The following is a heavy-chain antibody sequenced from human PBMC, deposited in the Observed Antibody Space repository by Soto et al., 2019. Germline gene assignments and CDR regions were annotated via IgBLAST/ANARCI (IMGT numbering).Heavy chain of an antibody. Sequence: QLHLVQSGAVVKKPGASVTVSCSASGYPVTAYYMHWVRQAPGRGLEWMGGINPATGAAKYTQTFQGRVTMTRDTSTSTDFMELSGLTSGDTAVFYCARGGGVGVAGSAAFDMWGQGTLVTVSS. CDR1: GYPVTAYY. CDR2: INPATGAA. D-gene: IGHD3-3*01. V-gene: IGHV1-2*02. CDR3: ARGGGVGVAGSAAFDM. J-gene: IGHJ3*02.